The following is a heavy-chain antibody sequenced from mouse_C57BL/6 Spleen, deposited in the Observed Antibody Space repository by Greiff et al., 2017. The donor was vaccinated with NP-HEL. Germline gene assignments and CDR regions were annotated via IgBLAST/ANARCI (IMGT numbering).Heavy chain of an antibody. CDR2: IWRGGST. Sequence: QVQLQQSGPGLVQPSQSLSITCTVSGFSLTSYGVHWVRQSPGKGLEWLGVIWRGGSTDYNAAFMSRLSITKDNSKSQVFFKMNSLQADDTAIYCCATHYYGSIYEAYWGQGTLVTVSA. J-gene: IGHJ3*01. CDR3: ATHYYGSIYEAY. CDR1: GFSLTSYG. V-gene: IGHV2-5*01. D-gene: IGHD1-1*01.